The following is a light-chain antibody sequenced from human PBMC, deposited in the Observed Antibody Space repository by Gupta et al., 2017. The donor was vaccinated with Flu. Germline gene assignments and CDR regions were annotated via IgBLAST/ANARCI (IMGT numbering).Light chain of an antibody. J-gene: IGKJ4*01. V-gene: IGKV1-5*03. CDR1: ESIRFW. Sequence: PPTLSASVGDRVTITCRASESIRFWLAWYQQKPGKAPKLLIYKASSLEGGVPSRFSGSGSGTEFTLTITSLQPDDFAIYFCQQYGTAPVTFGGGTKVELK. CDR2: KAS. CDR3: QQYGTAPVT.